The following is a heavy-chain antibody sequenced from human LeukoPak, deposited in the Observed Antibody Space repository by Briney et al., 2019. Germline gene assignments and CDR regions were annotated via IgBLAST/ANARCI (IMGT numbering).Heavy chain of an antibody. J-gene: IGHJ3*02. Sequence: SDTLSLTCTVSGSSIGVYSWSWVRQPPGKGLEWIRYIYNTGSTHHNPSLKSRVTMSLDRSKNQFSLRLTYVTAADTAVFYCARHRAEMATITDDAFDMWGRGTMVTVSS. CDR1: GSSIGVYS. CDR2: IYNTGST. D-gene: IGHD5-24*01. V-gene: IGHV4-59*08. CDR3: ARHRAEMATITDDAFDM.